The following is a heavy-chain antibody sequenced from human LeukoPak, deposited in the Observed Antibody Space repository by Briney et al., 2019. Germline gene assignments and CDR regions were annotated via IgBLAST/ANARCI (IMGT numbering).Heavy chain of an antibody. Sequence: GGSLRLSCAASGFTFSSYWMSWVRQAPGKGLEWVANIKQDGSEKYYVDSVKGRFTISRDNAKNSLYLQMNSLRAEDTAVYYCASRYCSSTSRSPVIDYWGQGTLVTVSS. CDR1: GFTFSSYW. CDR3: ASRYCSSTSRSPVIDY. CDR2: IKQDGSEK. D-gene: IGHD2-2*01. V-gene: IGHV3-7*01. J-gene: IGHJ4*02.